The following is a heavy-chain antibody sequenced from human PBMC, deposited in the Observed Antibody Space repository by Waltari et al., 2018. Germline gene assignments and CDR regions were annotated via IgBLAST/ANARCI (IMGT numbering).Heavy chain of an antibody. CDR1: GYSFTNYW. CDR2: IYPGDSDT. J-gene: IGHJ5*02. D-gene: IGHD6-13*01. V-gene: IGHV5-51*01. Sequence: EVQLVQSGAEVKKPGESLKISCKGSGYSFTNYWITWVRQMPGQGLEWMGIIYPGDSDTRYSPSFQGQVTISADKSINTAYLQWTSLKASDSAIYFCARQRDSNIWYWAYNWLDPWGQGTLVTVSS. CDR3: ARQRDSNIWYWAYNWLDP.